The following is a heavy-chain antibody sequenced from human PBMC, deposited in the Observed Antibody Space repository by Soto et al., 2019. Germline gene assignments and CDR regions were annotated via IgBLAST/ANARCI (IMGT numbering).Heavy chain of an antibody. CDR3: SKGAPGRTNDCGDY. J-gene: IGHJ4*02. V-gene: IGHV3-23*01. CDR1: GFTFDNFA. D-gene: IGHD3-10*01. Sequence: PGGSLRLSCAASGFTFDNFAMSWVRQAPGRGLEWVSVISGRGSSTYYADSVKGRFTVSRDNSRTTLYLEMNSLRDEDTAIYYCSKGAPGRTNDCGDYWGQGTLVTVSS. CDR2: ISGRGSST.